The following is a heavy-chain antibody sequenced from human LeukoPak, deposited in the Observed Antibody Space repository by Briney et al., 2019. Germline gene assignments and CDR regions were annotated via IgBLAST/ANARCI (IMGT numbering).Heavy chain of an antibody. CDR1: GGSISSYY. V-gene: IGHV4-59*12. D-gene: IGHD3-22*01. Sequence: SETLSLTCTVSGGSISSYYWSWIRQPPGKGLEWIGYIYYSGSTNYNPSLKSQVTISVDTSKNQFSLKLSSVTAADTAVYYCAREMKDYYDSSGSLDYWGQGTLVTVSS. CDR3: AREMKDYYDSSGSLDY. J-gene: IGHJ4*02. CDR2: IYYSGST.